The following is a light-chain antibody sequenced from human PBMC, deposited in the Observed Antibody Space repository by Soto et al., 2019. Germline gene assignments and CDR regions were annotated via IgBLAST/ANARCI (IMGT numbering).Light chain of an antibody. V-gene: IGKV3-15*01. J-gene: IGKJ5*01. CDR1: QSVGTY. CDR3: QQYNNWPPIT. Sequence: EIVLTQSPATLSLSPGERATLSCRASQSVGTYLAWYQQKPGQAPRLLIYGASNRATGVPDRFRGSGSGTVFTLTISSLQSDDFAVYYCQQYNNWPPITFGQGTRLEIK. CDR2: GAS.